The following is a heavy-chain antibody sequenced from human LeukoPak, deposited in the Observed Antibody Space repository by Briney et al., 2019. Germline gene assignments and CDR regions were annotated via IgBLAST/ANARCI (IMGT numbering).Heavy chain of an antibody. CDR3: AKDWGIAAAGAYNWFDP. D-gene: IGHD6-13*01. J-gene: IGHJ5*02. Sequence: GGTLRLSCAASGFTFSSYGMNWVRQAPGKGLEWVSGISGDAGRTYYADSVKGRFTISRDNSKNTLYLQMNSLRAEDTAVYYCAKDWGIAAAGAYNWFDPWGQGTLVTVSS. CDR2: ISGDAGRT. V-gene: IGHV3-23*01. CDR1: GFTFSSYG.